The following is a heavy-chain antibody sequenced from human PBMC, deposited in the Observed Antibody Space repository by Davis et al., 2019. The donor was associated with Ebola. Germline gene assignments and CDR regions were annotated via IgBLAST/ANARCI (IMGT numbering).Heavy chain of an antibody. CDR1: GGSISSGPYY. CDR2: IHHSGTT. V-gene: IGHV4-31*02. J-gene: IGHJ6*02. CDR3: ARMGLTYGMDV. Sequence: PSETLSLTCTVSGGSISSGPYYWSWIRQHPGKGLEWVGHIHHSGTTFFNPSLKSRLIISVDTSKNDFSLKLRSVTAADMAVYYCARMGLTYGMDVWGQGTTVTVSS. D-gene: IGHD3/OR15-3a*01.